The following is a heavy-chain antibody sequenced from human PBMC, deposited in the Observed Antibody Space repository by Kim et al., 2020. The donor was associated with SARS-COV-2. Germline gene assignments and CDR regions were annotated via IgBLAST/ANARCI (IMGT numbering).Heavy chain of an antibody. V-gene: IGHV4-34*01. Sequence: SETLSLTCAVYNGSFSGYYWSWIRQPPGKGLEWIGEINHNGITSYNPSLKSRLTASVDTSRNQFSLNLKSVTAADTAVYYCAGAKYTDDVWGTYRFFDSWGQGILVTVSS. J-gene: IGHJ4*02. CDR3: AGAKYTDDVWGTYRFFDS. CDR2: INHNGIT. CDR1: NGSFSGYY. D-gene: IGHD3-16*02.